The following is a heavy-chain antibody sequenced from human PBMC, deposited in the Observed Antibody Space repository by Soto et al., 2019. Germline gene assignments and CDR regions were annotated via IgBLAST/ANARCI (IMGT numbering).Heavy chain of an antibody. Sequence: ASVKVSCKASRYTFTGYYMHWVRQAPGQGLEWMGWINPNSGGTNYAQKLQGRVTMTTDTSTSTAYMELRSLRSDDTAVYYCARDGRIRRDGVGYYDSSGYHYFDYWGQGTLVTVPQ. J-gene: IGHJ4*02. CDR1: RYTFTGYY. V-gene: IGHV1-2*02. CDR3: ARDGRIRRDGVGYYDSSGYHYFDY. D-gene: IGHD3-22*01. CDR2: INPNSGGT.